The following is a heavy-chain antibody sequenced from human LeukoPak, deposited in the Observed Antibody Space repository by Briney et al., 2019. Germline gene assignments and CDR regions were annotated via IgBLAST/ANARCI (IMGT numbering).Heavy chain of an antibody. CDR3: ARSDHYVWGSYRYSCFDY. J-gene: IGHJ4*02. CDR2: INPNSGGT. Sequence: ASVKVSCKASGYTFTGYYIHWVRQAPGQGLEWMGWINPNSGGTNYAQKFQGRVTMTRDTSISTAYMELSRLRSDDTAVYYCARSDHYVWGSYRYSCFDYWGQGTLVTVSS. CDR1: GYTFTGYY. V-gene: IGHV1-2*02. D-gene: IGHD3-16*02.